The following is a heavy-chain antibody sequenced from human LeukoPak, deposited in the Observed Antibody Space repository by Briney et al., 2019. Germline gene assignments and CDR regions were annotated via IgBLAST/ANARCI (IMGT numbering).Heavy chain of an antibody. CDR3: ARAVAVAGTSDY. CDR2: ISSSSSYI. J-gene: IGHJ4*02. Sequence: PGGSLRLSCAASGFTVSNNYMSWVRQAPGKGLEWVSSISSSSSYIYYADSVKGRFTISRDNAKNSLYLQMNSLRAEDTAVYYCARAVAVAGTSDYWGQGTLVTVSS. CDR1: GFTVSNNY. V-gene: IGHV3-21*01. D-gene: IGHD6-19*01.